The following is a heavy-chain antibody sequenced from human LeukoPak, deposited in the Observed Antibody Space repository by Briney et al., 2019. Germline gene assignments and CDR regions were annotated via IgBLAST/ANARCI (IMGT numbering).Heavy chain of an antibody. J-gene: IGHJ6*02. V-gene: IGHV4-59*01. Sequence: PSETLSLTCTVSGGSISSYYWSWIRQPPGKGLEWIGYIYYSGSTNYNPSLKSRVTISVDTSKNQFSLKLSSVTAADTAVYYCARDKRDTYYYGSGNYYGMDVWGQGTTVTVSS. CDR1: GGSISSYY. CDR2: IYYSGST. D-gene: IGHD3-10*01. CDR3: ARDKRDTYYYGSGNYYGMDV.